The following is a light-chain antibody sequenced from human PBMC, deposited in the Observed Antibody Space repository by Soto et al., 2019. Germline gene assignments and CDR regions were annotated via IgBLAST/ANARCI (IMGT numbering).Light chain of an antibody. Sequence: QSALTQPASVSGSPGQSITISCAGTMRDIGAYNLVSWYRQHPGKAPRLIFYEVRNRPSGIPLRFSSSMSGNKASLTISGLQAEDVAPYYCHFVKSLSTLISGGATNLTVL. CDR2: EVR. CDR1: MRDIGAYNL. J-gene: IGLJ2*01. V-gene: IGLV2-14*01. CDR3: HFVKSLSTLI.